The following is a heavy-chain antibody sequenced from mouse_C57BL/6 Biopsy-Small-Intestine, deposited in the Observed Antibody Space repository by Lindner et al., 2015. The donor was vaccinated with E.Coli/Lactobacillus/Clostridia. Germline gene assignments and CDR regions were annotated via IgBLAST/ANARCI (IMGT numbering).Heavy chain of an antibody. CDR1: GYTFTGYS. CDR3: AREGVRAGIAAGFDI. Sequence: SVKVSCKSSGYTFTGYSMHWVRQAPGQGLEWMGWINPKTGATISAQKFQGRVTMTTDTSSNTAYMELSGVRSDDTAVYYCAREGVRAGIAAGFDIWGQGTMVTVSS. CDR2: INPKTGAT. V-gene: IGHV1-53*01. D-gene: IGHD2-2*01. J-gene: IGHJ3*01.